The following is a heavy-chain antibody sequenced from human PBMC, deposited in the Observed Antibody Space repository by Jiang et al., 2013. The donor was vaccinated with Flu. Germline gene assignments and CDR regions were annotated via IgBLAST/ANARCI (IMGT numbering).Heavy chain of an antibody. CDR3: AANIPGGYYTDYGMDV. CDR2: IVVGSGNT. CDR1: GFTFTSSA. V-gene: IGHV1-58*01. Sequence: SGAEVKKPGTSVKVSCKASGFTFTSSAVQWVRQARGQRLEWIGWIVVGSGNTNYAQKFQERVTITRDMSTSTAYMELSSLRSEDTAVYYCAANIPGGYYTDYGMDVWGQGTTVTVSS. D-gene: IGHD3-3*01. J-gene: IGHJ6*02.